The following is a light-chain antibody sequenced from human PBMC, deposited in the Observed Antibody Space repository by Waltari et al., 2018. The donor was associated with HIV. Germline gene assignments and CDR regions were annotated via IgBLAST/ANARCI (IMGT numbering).Light chain of an antibody. Sequence: QSVLTQPPSLSGAPGQRVTISCPGSSSNIGAGSDVPWYQQLPGTAPKLLIYGNTNRPSGVPDRFSASKSGTSASLAITGLQAEDEGTYYCQSYDNSLSGHWGFGGGTKLTVL. J-gene: IGLJ3*02. CDR2: GNT. CDR1: SSNIGAGSD. CDR3: QSYDNSLSGHWG. V-gene: IGLV1-40*01.